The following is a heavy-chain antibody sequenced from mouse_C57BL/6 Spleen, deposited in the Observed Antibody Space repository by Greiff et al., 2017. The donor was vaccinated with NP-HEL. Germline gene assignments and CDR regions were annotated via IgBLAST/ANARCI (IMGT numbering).Heavy chain of an antibody. CDR1: GFSLTSYG. D-gene: IGHD2-5*01. Sequence: VKLVESGPGLVQPSQSLSITCTVSGFSLTSYGVHWVRQSPGKGLEWLGVIWSGGSTDYNAAFISRLSISKDNSKSQVFFKMNSLQADDTAIYYCARKGYSNYVRYFDVWGTGTTVTVSS. V-gene: IGHV2-2*01. CDR3: ARKGYSNYVRYFDV. CDR2: IWSGGST. J-gene: IGHJ1*03.